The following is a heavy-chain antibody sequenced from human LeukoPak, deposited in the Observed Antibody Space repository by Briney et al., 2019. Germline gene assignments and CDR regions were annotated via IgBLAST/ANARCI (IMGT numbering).Heavy chain of an antibody. CDR1: GFSFSSYW. CDR3: AKGGSGDFYYYMDV. D-gene: IGHD3-10*01. Sequence: GGSLRLSCAASGFSFSSYWMTWVRQKPGRGLEWVANMKQDGSEKYYVDSVKGRFTISRDNAKNSLYLQMNGLRAEDTAVYYCAKGGSGDFYYYMDVWGTGTTVTISS. V-gene: IGHV3-7*01. J-gene: IGHJ6*03. CDR2: MKQDGSEK.